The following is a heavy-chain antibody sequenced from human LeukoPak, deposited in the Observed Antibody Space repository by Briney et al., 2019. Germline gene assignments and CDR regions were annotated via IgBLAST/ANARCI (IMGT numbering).Heavy chain of an antibody. CDR3: ARGFREEREVSTRLFDP. D-gene: IGHD3-10*01. CDR1: GGSISSYY. V-gene: IGHV4-59*01. J-gene: IGHJ5*02. Sequence: SETLSLTCTVSGGSISSYYWSWIRQPPGKGLEWIGYIYYSGSTNYNPSLKSRVTISVDTSKNQFSPKLSSVTAADTAVYYCARGFREEREVSTRLFDPWGQGTLVTVSS. CDR2: IYYSGST.